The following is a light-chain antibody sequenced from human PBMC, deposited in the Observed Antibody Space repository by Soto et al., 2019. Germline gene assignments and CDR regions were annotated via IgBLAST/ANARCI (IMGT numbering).Light chain of an antibody. V-gene: IGLV2-23*02. CDR3: CSYGGGTWV. J-gene: IGLJ3*02. CDR2: EVF. Sequence: QSALTQPASVSGSPGQSIAISCSGTSSDVGNYDLVSWYQQHPGKAPKLMIYEVFKRPSGVSNRFSGSKSGNTASLTISGLQAEDEADYYCCSYGGGTWVLGGGTKVTVL. CDR1: SSDVGNYDL.